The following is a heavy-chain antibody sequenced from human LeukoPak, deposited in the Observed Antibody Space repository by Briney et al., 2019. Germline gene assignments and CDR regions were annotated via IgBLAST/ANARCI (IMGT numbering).Heavy chain of an antibody. J-gene: IGHJ4*02. Sequence: GGSLRLSCAASGFTFRSDWMSWVRLAPGKGLEWVANIKGDGSEKWYADSVKGRFTISRDNAQNSVHLQMHSLRAEDTAVYHCARGVEPLAANTLAYWGQGTLVTVSS. CDR1: GFTFRSDW. V-gene: IGHV3-7*01. CDR2: IKGDGSEK. CDR3: ARGVEPLAANTLAY. D-gene: IGHD1-14*01.